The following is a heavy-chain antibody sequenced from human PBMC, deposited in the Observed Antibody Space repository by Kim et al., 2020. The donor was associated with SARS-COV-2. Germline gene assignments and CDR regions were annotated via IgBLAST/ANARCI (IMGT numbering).Heavy chain of an antibody. CDR3: AKDPQPGIAAAGTEYYFDY. D-gene: IGHD6-13*01. V-gene: IGHV3-23*01. CDR2: IRGSGGST. J-gene: IGHJ4*02. Sequence: GGSLRLSCAASGFTFSSYAMSWVRQAPGKGLEWVSAIRGSGGSTYYADSVKGRFTISRDNSKNTLYLQMNSLRAEDTAVYYCAKDPQPGIAAAGTEYYFDYWGQGTLVTVSS. CDR1: GFTFSSYA.